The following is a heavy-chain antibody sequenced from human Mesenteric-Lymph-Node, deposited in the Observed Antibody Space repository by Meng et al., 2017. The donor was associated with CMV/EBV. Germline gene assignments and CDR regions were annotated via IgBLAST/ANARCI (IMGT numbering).Heavy chain of an antibody. CDR2: NAHTGST. J-gene: IGHJ4*02. Sequence: LSGAFAAGVISRYDWSWSRQPKGKGIEWMGYNAHTGSTNYNPTIESRVTISVDTAKNQCSLKLKSVSAADTAVYFWASESGSYFHYWGRGILVTVSS. V-gene: IGHV4-59*08. CDR3: ASESGSYFHY. D-gene: IGHD1-26*01. CDR1: AGVISRYD.